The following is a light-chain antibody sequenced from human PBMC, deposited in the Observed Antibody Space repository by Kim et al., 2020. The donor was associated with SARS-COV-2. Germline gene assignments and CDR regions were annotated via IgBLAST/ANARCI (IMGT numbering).Light chain of an antibody. CDR3: NSRDSSGNHLVV. CDR2: GKN. Sequence: LGQTFSITCQGAGLRSYYASWYQQKPGQAPVLVIYGKNNRPSGIPDRFSGSSSGNTASLTITGAQAEDEADYYCNSRDSSGNHLVVFGGGTQLTVL. J-gene: IGLJ2*01. V-gene: IGLV3-19*01. CDR1: GLRSYY.